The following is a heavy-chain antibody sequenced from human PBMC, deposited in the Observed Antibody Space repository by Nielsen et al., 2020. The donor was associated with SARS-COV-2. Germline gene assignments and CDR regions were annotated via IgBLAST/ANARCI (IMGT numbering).Heavy chain of an antibody. CDR3: ARDFEYYDYSHWFDS. CDR2: IYYRGDT. V-gene: IGHV4-59*01. D-gene: IGHD3-3*01. J-gene: IGHJ5*01. Sequence: RQAPGKGLEWIGYIYYRGDTKYNPSLKGRLSLSVDTSKNQFSLELRSVTAADTAVYYCARDFEYYDYSHWFDSWGQGTLVTVSS.